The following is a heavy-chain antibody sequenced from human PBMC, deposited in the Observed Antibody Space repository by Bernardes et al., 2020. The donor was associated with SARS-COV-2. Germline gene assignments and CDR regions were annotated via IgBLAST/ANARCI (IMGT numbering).Heavy chain of an antibody. D-gene: IGHD3-3*01. V-gene: IGHV3-30*04. J-gene: IGHJ3*02. Sequence: GGSLRLSCAASGFTFNNYAMHWVRQAPGKGLEWVAVISYDGSNKYYADSVKGRFTISRDNSKNTLYLQMNSLRAEDTVVYYCVRAGTIFGVVYAFDIWGQGTMVTVSS. CDR2: ISYDGSNK. CDR1: GFTFNNYA. CDR3: VRAGTIFGVVYAFDI.